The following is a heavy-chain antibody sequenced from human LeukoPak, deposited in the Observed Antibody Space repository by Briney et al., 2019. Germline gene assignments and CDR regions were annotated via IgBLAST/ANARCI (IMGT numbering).Heavy chain of an antibody. V-gene: IGHV3-33*01. Sequence: QPGGSLRLSCAASGYTFSSHGIHWVRQAPGKGLEWVAVVWYDGRNRDYADSVKGRFTISKDISNNMVFLQMDRLRAEDTAVYYCARLWGGNGYSGGSLDLWGQGTLVTVSS. J-gene: IGHJ5*02. D-gene: IGHD3-16*01. CDR2: VWYDGRNR. CDR3: ARLWGGNGYSGGSLDL. CDR1: GYTFSSHG.